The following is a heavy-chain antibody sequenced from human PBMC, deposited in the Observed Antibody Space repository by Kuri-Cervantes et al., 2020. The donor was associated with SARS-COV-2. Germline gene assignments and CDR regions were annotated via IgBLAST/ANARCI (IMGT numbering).Heavy chain of an antibody. J-gene: IGHJ4*02. CDR1: GYTFTGYY. CDR2: INPNSGGT. D-gene: IGHD3-3*01. V-gene: IGHV1-2*02. CDR3: ARAEFGVPGVWSGYYTLYY. Sequence: ASVKVSCKASGYTFTGYYVHWVRQAPGQGLEWMGWINPNSGGTNYAQKFQGRVTMTRDTSISTAYMELSRLRSDDTAVYYCARAEFGVPGVWSGYYTLYYWGQGTLVTVSS.